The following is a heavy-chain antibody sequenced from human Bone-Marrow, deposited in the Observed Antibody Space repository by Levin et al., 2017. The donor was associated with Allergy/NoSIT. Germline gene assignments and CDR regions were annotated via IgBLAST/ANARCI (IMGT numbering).Heavy chain of an antibody. CDR1: GFPFSSSA. J-gene: IGHJ3*02. CDR3: AKVRRGLDAFDM. D-gene: IGHD3/OR15-3a*01. V-gene: IGHV3-23*01. CDR2: ISAGDAST. Sequence: LSLTCAASGFPFSSSAMSWVRPAPGKGLEWVSSISAGDASTYYTDSVKGRLTVSRDNSKNTLYLQMNSLRAEDTALYYCAKVRRGLDAFDMWGQGTMVTVSS.